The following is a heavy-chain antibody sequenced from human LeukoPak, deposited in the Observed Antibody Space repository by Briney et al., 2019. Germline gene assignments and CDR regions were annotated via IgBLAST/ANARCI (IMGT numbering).Heavy chain of an antibody. CDR2: IYYSGST. Sequence: SETLSLTCTVSGGSISSGGYYWSWIRQPPGKGLEWIGSIYYSGSTYYNPSLKSRVTISVDKSKNQFSLKLSSVTAADTAVYYCARVDRGSYDILTGYLYYFDYWGQGTLVTVSS. CDR1: GGSISSGGYY. D-gene: IGHD3-9*01. V-gene: IGHV4-39*07. J-gene: IGHJ4*02. CDR3: ARVDRGSYDILTGYLYYFDY.